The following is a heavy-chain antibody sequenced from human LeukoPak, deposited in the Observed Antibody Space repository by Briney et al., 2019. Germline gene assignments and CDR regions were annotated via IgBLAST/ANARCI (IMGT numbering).Heavy chain of an antibody. J-gene: IGHJ4*02. V-gene: IGHV3-74*01. CDR3: AREVVVTGPYFDY. CDR2: INSDGSST. CDR1: GFTFSSYW. Sequence: PGGSLRLSCAASGFTFSSYWMHWARQAPGRGLVWVSRINSDGSSTSYADSVKGRFTISRDNAKNTLYLQMNSLRAEDTAVYYCAREVVVTGPYFDYWGQGTLVTVSS. D-gene: IGHD2-21*02.